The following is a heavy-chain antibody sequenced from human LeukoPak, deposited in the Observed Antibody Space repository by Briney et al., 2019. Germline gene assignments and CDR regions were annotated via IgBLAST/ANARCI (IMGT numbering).Heavy chain of an antibody. CDR3: ATLDVYRASSFDS. CDR1: GGSMSRCY. V-gene: IGHV4-59*08. J-gene: IGHJ4*02. CDR2: IYYSGST. D-gene: IGHD5-24*01. Sequence: PSETLSLTCNVSGGSMSRCYWSWIRQPPGKGLEWIGYIYYSGSTNYNPSLKSRVSISLDTSKNQFSLRLTSVTATDTAVYYCATLDVYRASSFDSWGQGTLVTVSS.